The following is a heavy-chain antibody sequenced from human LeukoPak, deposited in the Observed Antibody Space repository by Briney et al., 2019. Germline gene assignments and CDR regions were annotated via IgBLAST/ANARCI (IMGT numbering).Heavy chain of an antibody. CDR2: VIASGGAT. Sequence: GGSLTLSCVASGFSFSSHAMTWVRQAPGKGLEWVSTVIASGGATIDADSVKGRFIISRDNSKNTLYLQLNSLRVEDTAVYFCAKDGHNQNYYYYMDVWGKGTTVTVSS. CDR3: AKDGHNQNYYYYMDV. CDR1: GFSFSSHA. V-gene: IGHV3-23*01. J-gene: IGHJ6*03.